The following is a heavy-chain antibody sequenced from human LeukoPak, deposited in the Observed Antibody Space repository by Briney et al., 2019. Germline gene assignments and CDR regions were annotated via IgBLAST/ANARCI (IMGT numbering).Heavy chain of an antibody. J-gene: IGHJ4*02. CDR2: ISSTTNIR. CDR1: GFTFSSYE. CDR3: ARRWNYCFDF. D-gene: IGHD1-7*01. Sequence: GGSLRLSCAASGFTFSSYEMNWVRQAPGKGLEWVSYISSTTNIRYYADSVKGRFTISRDNAKNSLYLQMNSLRAEDTAVCYCARRWNYCFDFWGQGTLVTVSS. V-gene: IGHV3-48*03.